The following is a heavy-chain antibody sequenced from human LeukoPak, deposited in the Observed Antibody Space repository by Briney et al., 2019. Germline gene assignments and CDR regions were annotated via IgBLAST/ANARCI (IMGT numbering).Heavy chain of an antibody. J-gene: IGHJ4*02. Sequence: PGGSLRLSCAASGFTFSASWMTWVRQAPGKGLEWATNINQDGSEKYYVDSVKGRFTISRDNARNALHLQMNSLRTEDTAVYYCARGDRGFDYWGQGTLVTVSS. CDR2: INQDGSEK. CDR1: GFTFSASW. CDR3: ARGDRGFDY. V-gene: IGHV3-7*01.